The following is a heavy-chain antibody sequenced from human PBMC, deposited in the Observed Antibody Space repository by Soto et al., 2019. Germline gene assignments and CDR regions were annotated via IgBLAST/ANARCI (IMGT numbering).Heavy chain of an antibody. CDR2: INHSGST. D-gene: IGHD2-15*01. Sequence: SETLSLTCAVYGGSFSGYYWSWIRQPPGKGLEWIGEINHSGSTNYNPSLKSRVTISVDTSKNQFSLTLSCVTAADTAVNYCARVGASCSGGSCYSSPLDYWGQGTLVTVSS. CDR3: ARVGASCSGGSCYSSPLDY. CDR1: GGSFSGYY. V-gene: IGHV4-34*01. J-gene: IGHJ4*02.